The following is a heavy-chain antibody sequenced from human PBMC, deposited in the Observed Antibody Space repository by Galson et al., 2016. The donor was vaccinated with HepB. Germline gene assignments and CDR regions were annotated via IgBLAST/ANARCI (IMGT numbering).Heavy chain of an antibody. V-gene: IGHV3-23*01. J-gene: IGHJ5*02. D-gene: IGHD1-26*01. CDR1: GFIFSKYV. Sequence: SLRLSCAASGFIFSKYVMSWVRQAPGKGLEWVSVTSDSGHSTYYADSVKGRFTISRDNSKNTLNLQMNSLRVEDTAVYYCARASGYSNTWFNNWGQGTLVTVSS. CDR2: TSDSGHST. CDR3: ARASGYSNTWFNN.